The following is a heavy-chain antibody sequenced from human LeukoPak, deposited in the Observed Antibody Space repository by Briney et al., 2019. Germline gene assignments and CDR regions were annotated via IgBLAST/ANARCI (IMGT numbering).Heavy chain of an antibody. D-gene: IGHD1-26*01. CDR3: ARGEKRSVGVPPWGYFDY. CDR2: IYHSGST. J-gene: IGHJ4*02. CDR1: GYSISSGYY. Sequence: SETLSLTCTVSGYSISSGYYWGWIRQPPGKGLEWIGSIYHSGSTYYNPSLKSRVTISADTSKNQFSLKLSSVTAADTAVYYCARGEKRSVGVPPWGYFDYWGQGTLVTVSS. V-gene: IGHV4-38-2*02.